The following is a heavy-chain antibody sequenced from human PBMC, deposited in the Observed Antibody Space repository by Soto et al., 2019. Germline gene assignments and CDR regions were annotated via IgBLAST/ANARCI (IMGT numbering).Heavy chain of an antibody. CDR2: IIPIFGTA. V-gene: IGHV1-69*12. Sequence: QVQLVQSGAEVKKPGSSVKVSCKASGGTFSSYAISWVRQAPGQGLEWMGGIIPIFGTANYAQKFQGRVTITADESTGTAYMELSSLRSEDTAVYYCAGRRYSYGYSYYYGMDVWGQGTTVTVSS. CDR3: AGRRYSYGYSYYYGMDV. D-gene: IGHD5-18*01. J-gene: IGHJ6*02. CDR1: GGTFSSYA.